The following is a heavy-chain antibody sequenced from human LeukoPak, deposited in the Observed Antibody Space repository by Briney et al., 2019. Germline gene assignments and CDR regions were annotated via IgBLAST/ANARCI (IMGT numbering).Heavy chain of an antibody. D-gene: IGHD6-13*01. CDR2: INHSGST. CDR1: GGCFSGYY. CDR3: ARISTAGTVRDY. V-gene: IGHV4-34*01. J-gene: IGHJ4*02. Sequence: SETLSLTCAVYGGCFSGYYWSWIRQPPGKGLEWIGEINHSGSTNYNPSLKSRVTISVDTSKNQFSLKLSSVTAADTAVYYCARISTAGTVRDYWGQGTLVTVSS.